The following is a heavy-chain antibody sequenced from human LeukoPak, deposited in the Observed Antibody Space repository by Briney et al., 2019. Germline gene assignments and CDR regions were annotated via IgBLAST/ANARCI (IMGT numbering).Heavy chain of an antibody. J-gene: IGHJ4*02. D-gene: IGHD4-17*01. CDR2: INPNSGGT. CDR1: GYIFTGYY. CDR3: ARLVDYGDYYYFDY. Sequence: ASVKVSCKASGYIFTGYYMHWVRQAPGQGLEWMGWINPNSGGTNYAQKFQGRVTMTRDTSINTAYMELSSLRSEDTAVYYCARLVDYGDYYYFDYWGQGTLVTVSS. V-gene: IGHV1-2*02.